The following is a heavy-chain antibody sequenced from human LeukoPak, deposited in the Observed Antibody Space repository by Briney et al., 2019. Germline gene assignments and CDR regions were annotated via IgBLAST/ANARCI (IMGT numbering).Heavy chain of an antibody. CDR3: AKSRWGSVATPDS. V-gene: IGHV3-30*02. D-gene: IGHD5-12*01. CDR2: IRYDGSNT. J-gene: IGHJ4*02. Sequence: GGSLRLSCAASGLSFSDYDIHWVRLAPGKGLEWVTFIRYDGSNTYAESVKGRFTISRDNSKNTVYLQMNSLAIEDTAIYYCAKSRWGSVATPDSWGQGTVVTVSS. CDR1: GLSFSDYD.